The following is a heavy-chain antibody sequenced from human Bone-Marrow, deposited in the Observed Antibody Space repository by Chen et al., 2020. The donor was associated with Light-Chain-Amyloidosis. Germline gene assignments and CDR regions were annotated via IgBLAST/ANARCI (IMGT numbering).Heavy chain of an antibody. J-gene: IGHJ3*02. Sequence: QVQLQIWGAGLLRPSETLAITCAVSGGSVSGSYWSWIRQPPGKGLEWIGEINHFGNTNYTPSLKSRVTVSLATSKNQFSLRLNSVTAADTAVYYCARGIAWTNDAFDIWGQGTMFTVPS. D-gene: IGHD1-1*01. V-gene: IGHV4-34*02. CDR3: ARGIAWTNDAFDI. CDR2: INHFGNT. CDR1: GGSVSGSY.